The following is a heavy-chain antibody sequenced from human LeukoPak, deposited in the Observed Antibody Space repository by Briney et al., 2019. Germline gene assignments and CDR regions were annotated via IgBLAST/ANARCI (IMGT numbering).Heavy chain of an antibody. Sequence: SETLSLACTVSGGSISSSSYYWGRIRQPPGKGPEWIGSIYYSGSTYYNPSIKSRVTISVDTSKNQFSLKLSSVTAADTAVYYCAGYMTLDIWGQGTMVTVSS. D-gene: IGHD2-21*02. J-gene: IGHJ3*02. CDR2: IYYSGST. CDR3: AGYMTLDI. CDR1: GGSISSSSYY. V-gene: IGHV4-39*01.